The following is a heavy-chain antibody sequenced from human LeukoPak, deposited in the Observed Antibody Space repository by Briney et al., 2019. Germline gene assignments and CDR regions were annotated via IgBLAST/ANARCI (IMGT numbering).Heavy chain of an antibody. V-gene: IGHV4-59*08. Sequence: PSETLSLTCSVSGGSIGNYYWNWIRQFPGKGLQWIGLINYSGSTNYNPSLKSRVSMSVDTSRNQLSLKLSSVTAADTAVYYCARALGSKNAFDVWGQGTAVTVSS. CDR1: GGSIGNYY. CDR3: ARALGSKNAFDV. J-gene: IGHJ3*01. D-gene: IGHD4-11*01. CDR2: INYSGST.